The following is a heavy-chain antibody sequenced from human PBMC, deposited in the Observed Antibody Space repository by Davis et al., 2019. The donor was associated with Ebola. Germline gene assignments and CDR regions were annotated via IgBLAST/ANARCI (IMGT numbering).Heavy chain of an antibody. V-gene: IGHV4-59*01. CDR1: GGSISSYY. Sequence: PSETLSLTCTVSGGSISSYYWSWIRQPPGKGLEWIGYIYYSGSTNYNPSLKSRVTISVDTSKNQFSLKLSSVTAADTAVYYCARDATGRDWFDPWGQGTLVTVSS. J-gene: IGHJ5*02. CDR2: IYYSGST. CDR3: ARDATGRDWFDP. D-gene: IGHD2-15*01.